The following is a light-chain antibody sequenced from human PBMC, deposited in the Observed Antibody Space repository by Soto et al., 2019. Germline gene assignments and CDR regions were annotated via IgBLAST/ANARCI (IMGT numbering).Light chain of an antibody. CDR3: QQYHTWPIT. J-gene: IGKJ4*01. CDR2: KAS. CDR1: ENIGAW. Sequence: DIQMTQSPSTLSASVGARAPITCRASENIGAWLAWYQQKPGKAPKLLIYKASSLESGVPSRFSGGGSGTEFTLTISSLQPDDFATYYCQQYHTWPITFGGGTKVDIK. V-gene: IGKV1-5*03.